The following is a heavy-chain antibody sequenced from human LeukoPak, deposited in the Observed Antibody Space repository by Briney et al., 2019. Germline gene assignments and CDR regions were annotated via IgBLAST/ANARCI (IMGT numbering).Heavy chain of an antibody. CDR3: ARADWNDAFDI. V-gene: IGHV1-2*06. J-gene: IGHJ3*02. D-gene: IGHD1-1*01. Sequence: ASVKVSCKASGYTFTGYYIHWARQAPGQGLEWMGRINPNSGGTNYAQNFQGRVTMTRDTSISTAYMELSRLRSDDTAVYYCARADWNDAFDIWGQGTMVTVSS. CDR1: GYTFTGYY. CDR2: INPNSGGT.